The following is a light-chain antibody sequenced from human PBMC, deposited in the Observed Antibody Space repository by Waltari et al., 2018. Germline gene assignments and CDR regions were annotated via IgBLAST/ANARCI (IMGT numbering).Light chain of an antibody. Sequence: EIVMTQSPAILSVSPGERATLSCRASQSVSTNVAWYQQKPGQAPRLLFYGASTRATDIPTRFSGSGSETEFPLTISSLQSKDFAIYYGQQYNSWPPYTFGQGTKLEIK. CDR2: GAS. CDR3: QQYNSWPPYT. CDR1: QSVSTN. V-gene: IGKV3-15*01. J-gene: IGKJ2*01.